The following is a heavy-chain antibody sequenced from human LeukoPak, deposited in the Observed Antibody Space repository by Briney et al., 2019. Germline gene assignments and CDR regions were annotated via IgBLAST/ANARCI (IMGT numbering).Heavy chain of an antibody. Sequence: GGSLRLSCAGSGFPFSSYAMNWVRLTPGEGLEWVASIGSTGSHTYYADSVKGRFTISRDNANNSLFLQMDSLTGEDTAMYYCARESGYSFGYCDSWGQGILVTVSS. CDR1: GFPFSSYA. V-gene: IGHV3-21*01. D-gene: IGHD5-18*01. J-gene: IGHJ4*02. CDR3: ARESGYSFGYCDS. CDR2: IGSTGSHT.